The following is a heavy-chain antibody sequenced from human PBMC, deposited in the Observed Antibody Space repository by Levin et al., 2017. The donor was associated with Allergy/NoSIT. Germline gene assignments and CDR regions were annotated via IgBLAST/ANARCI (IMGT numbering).Heavy chain of an antibody. CDR3: ARRGRGRSYYDFWSGYSTDDYFDY. Sequence: SQTLSLTCAVYGGSFSGYYWSWIRQPPGKGLEWIGEINHSGSTNYNPSLKSRVTISVDTSKNQFSLKLSSVTAADTAVYYCARRGRGRSYYDFWSGYSTDDYFDYWGQGTLVTVSS. V-gene: IGHV4-34*01. CDR2: INHSGST. CDR1: GGSFSGYY. D-gene: IGHD3-3*01. J-gene: IGHJ4*02.